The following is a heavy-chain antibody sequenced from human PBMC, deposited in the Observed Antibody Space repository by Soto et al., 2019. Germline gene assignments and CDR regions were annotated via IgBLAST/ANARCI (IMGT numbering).Heavy chain of an antibody. V-gene: IGHV1-18*01. CDR2: IRVNNGDT. D-gene: IGHD5-12*01. Sequence: QVQLVQSGAEVKKPGASVKVSCKASGYTFTNSGFSWVRQAPGQGLEWVGWIRVNNGDTHYAQKLQGRVTMTTDTLTSNGFMGLRGLRSDDPAVYYCAGDLGYSGFDLHYRGQGTLITLSS. CDR1: GYTFTNSG. CDR3: AGDLGYSGFDLHY. J-gene: IGHJ4*02.